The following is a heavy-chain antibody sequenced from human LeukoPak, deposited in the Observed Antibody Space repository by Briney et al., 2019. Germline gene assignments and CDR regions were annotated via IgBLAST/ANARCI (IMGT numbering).Heavy chain of an antibody. CDR3: ARGAEGTYDSSAEVGLDY. CDR2: ISYDGSNK. Sequence: QSGGSLRLSCAASGFTFSSYAMHWVRQAPGKGLEWVAVISYDGSNKYYADSVKGRFTISRDNSKNTLYLQMNSLRAEDTAVYYCARGAEGTYDSSAEVGLDYWGQGTLVTVSS. J-gene: IGHJ4*02. V-gene: IGHV3-30-3*01. CDR1: GFTFSSYA. D-gene: IGHD3-22*01.